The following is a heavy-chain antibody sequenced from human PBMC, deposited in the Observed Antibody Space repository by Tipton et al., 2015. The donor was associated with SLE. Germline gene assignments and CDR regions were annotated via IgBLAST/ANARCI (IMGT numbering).Heavy chain of an antibody. Sequence: SLRLSCAASGFTFSSYVMHWVRQAPGQGLEWVALISYDGSNRYYADSVKDRFTVSRDNSRNTQYLQMNSLRAEDTALYYCAKVSPSGWHRYYYYYMDVWGKGTTVTVSS. CDR3: AKVSPSGWHRYYYYYMDV. V-gene: IGHV3-30-3*01. CDR2: ISYDGSNR. CDR1: GFTFSSYV. J-gene: IGHJ6*03. D-gene: IGHD6-19*01.